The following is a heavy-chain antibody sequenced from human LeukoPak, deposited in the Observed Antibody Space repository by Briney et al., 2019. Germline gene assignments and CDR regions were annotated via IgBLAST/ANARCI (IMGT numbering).Heavy chain of an antibody. J-gene: IGHJ4*02. CDR2: IHSSGTT. CDR3: ARQAYGSGSYERPFDF. Sequence: SETRSLTCSVSGGSIINSYWSWIRQAPGKGLEWIGHIHSSGTTNYNPSLKSRVTISVDTSKNQFSLKLTSVTAADTAVVYCARQAYGSGSYERPFDFWGQGILVTVSS. CDR1: GGSIINSY. D-gene: IGHD3-10*01. V-gene: IGHV4-4*09.